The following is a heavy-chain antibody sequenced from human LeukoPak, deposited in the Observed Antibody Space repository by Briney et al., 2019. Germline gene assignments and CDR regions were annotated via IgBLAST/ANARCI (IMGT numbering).Heavy chain of an antibody. D-gene: IGHD6-13*01. Sequence: GGSLRLSCAASRFTFTDYWMSWVRQVPGKGLEWVANIKRDGSEKYYVDSAKGRFTISRDNAKNSLYLQMNSLRTEDTAVYYCARGRGSWYGVYFDYWGQGTLVTVSS. J-gene: IGHJ4*02. V-gene: IGHV3-7*01. CDR2: IKRDGSEK. CDR3: ARGRGSWYGVYFDY. CDR1: RFTFTDYW.